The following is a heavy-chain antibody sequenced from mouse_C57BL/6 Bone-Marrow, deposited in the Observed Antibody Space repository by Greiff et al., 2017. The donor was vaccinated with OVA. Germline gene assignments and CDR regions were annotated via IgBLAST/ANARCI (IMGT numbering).Heavy chain of an antibody. D-gene: IGHD2-5*01. CDR3: TTPPTIVTTYLSF. CDR1: GFNIKDDY. V-gene: IGHV14-4*01. Sequence: EVQLHQSGAELVRPGASVKLSCTASGFNIKDDYMHWVKQRPEQGLEWIGWIDPENGDTEYASKFQGKATITADTSSNTAYLQLSSLTSEDTAVYYCTTPPTIVTTYLSFWGQGTLVTVSA. CDR2: IDPENGDT. J-gene: IGHJ3*01.